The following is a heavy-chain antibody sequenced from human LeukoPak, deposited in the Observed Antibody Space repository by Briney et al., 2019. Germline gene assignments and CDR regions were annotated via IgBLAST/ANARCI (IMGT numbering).Heavy chain of an antibody. CDR3: ARDGLRYCSSTSCYYDY. CDR1: GGTFSSYA. V-gene: IGHV1-69*01. CDR2: IIPIFGTA. Sequence: GSSVKVSCKASGGTFSSYAISWVRQAPGQGLEWMGGIIPIFGTANYAQKFQGRVTITADESTSTAYMELGSLRSEDTAVYYCARDGLRYCSSTSCYYDYWGQGTLVTVSS. J-gene: IGHJ4*02. D-gene: IGHD2-2*01.